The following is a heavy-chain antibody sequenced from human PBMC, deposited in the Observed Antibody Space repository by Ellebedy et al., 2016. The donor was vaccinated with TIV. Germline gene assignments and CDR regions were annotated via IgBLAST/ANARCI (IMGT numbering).Heavy chain of an antibody. CDR3: ARFDYDVEGYYGLDV. J-gene: IGHJ6*02. CDR1: GGSISKFS. CDR2: IFYSGDT. Sequence: SETLSLTXTVSGGSISKFSWTWIRQPLGKGLEWIGYIFYSGDTNYNPSLKSRVSMSVDTSKSQLSLTLTSVTAADTGVYYCARFDYDVEGYYGLDVWGQGTTVTVSS. V-gene: IGHV4-59*01. D-gene: IGHD3-16*01.